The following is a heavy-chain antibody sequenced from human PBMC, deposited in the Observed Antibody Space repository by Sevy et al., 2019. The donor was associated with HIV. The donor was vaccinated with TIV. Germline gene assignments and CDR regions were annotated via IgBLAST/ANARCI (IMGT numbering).Heavy chain of an antibody. J-gene: IGHJ2*01. CDR2: INHSGST. CDR1: GGSFSGYY. D-gene: IGHD5-18*01. Sequence: SETLSLTCAVYGGSFSGYYWSWIRQPPGKGLEWIGEINHSGSTNYNPSLKSRVTISVDTYTNQCSLMLSSVPAADTAVYYCAGSRGTRYSYGDSRYFDLWGRGTLVTVSS. V-gene: IGHV4-34*01. CDR3: AGSRGTRYSYGDSRYFDL.